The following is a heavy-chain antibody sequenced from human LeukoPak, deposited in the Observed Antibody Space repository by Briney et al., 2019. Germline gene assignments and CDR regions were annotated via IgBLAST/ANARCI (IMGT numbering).Heavy chain of an antibody. CDR3: ARSERPAITMIVVVNPSLDY. Sequence: GASVKVSCKASGGTFSSYDISWVRQAPGQGLEWMGGIMPMFGTANYAQKFQGRVTITADESRSTAYMELSSLRSEDTAVYYCARSERPAITMIVVVNPSLDYWGQGTLVTVSS. V-gene: IGHV1-69*19. D-gene: IGHD3-22*01. J-gene: IGHJ4*02. CDR1: GGTFSSYD. CDR2: IMPMFGTA.